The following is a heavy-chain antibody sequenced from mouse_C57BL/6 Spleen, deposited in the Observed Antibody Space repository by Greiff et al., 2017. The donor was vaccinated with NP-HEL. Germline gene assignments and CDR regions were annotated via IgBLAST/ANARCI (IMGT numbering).Heavy chain of an antibody. J-gene: IGHJ2*01. D-gene: IGHD2-2*01. CDR2: INPSNGGT. CDR1: GYTFTSYW. V-gene: IGHV1-53*01. Sequence: QVQLQQPGTELVKPGASVKLSCKASGYTFTSYWMHWVKQRPGQGLEWIGNINPSNGGTNYNEKFKSKATLTVDKSSSTAYMQLSSLTSEDAAVYYCARKGLLWLRRGDSDYFDYWGQGTTLTVSS. CDR3: ARKGLLWLRRGDSDYFDY.